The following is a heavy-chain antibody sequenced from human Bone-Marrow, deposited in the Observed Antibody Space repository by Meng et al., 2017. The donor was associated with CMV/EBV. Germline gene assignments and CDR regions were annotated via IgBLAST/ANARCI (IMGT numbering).Heavy chain of an antibody. J-gene: IGHJ4*02. V-gene: IGHV5-51*01. CDR1: GYRFASDW. CDR3: ARVDTALAHQYYFDL. D-gene: IGHD5-18*01. CDR2: NYPADPDS. Sequence: GESLKISWKGSGYRFASDWIGWVRQMPGKALEWMGINYPADPDSTYSTCFEGQVTISADKSSSTAYLQWSSLTTSDTAVYYCARVDTALAHQYYFDLWGQGTLVTVSS.